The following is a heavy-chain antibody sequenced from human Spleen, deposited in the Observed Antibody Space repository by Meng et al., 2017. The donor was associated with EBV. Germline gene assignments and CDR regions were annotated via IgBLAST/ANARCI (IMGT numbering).Heavy chain of an antibody. V-gene: IGHV7-4-1*02. Sequence: QVQLVQSGSELKNPGASVKISGTASGYTFTNYAMNWIRQAPGQGLEWMGWINTNTGNPTYAQGFTGRFVFSVDTSVSTTYLQISSLEAEDTAVYFCARVAAYDVLTAYPAYFFDYWGERTLVTVSS. J-gene: IGHJ4*02. CDR2: INTNTGNP. CDR1: GYTFTNYA. D-gene: IGHD3-9*01. CDR3: ARVAAYDVLTAYPAYFFDY.